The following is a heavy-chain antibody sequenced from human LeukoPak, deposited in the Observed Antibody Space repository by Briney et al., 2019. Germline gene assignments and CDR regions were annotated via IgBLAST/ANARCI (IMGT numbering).Heavy chain of an antibody. CDR3: ARRQLRYFDY. J-gene: IGHJ4*02. D-gene: IGHD2-2*01. CDR2: INHSGST. Sequence: TSETLSLTCAVYGGSFSGYYWSWIRQPPGKGLEWIGEINHSGSTNYNPSLKSRVTISVDTSKNQFSLKLSSVTAADTAVYYCARRQLRYFDYWGQGTLVTVSS. CDR1: GGSFSGYY. V-gene: IGHV4-34*01.